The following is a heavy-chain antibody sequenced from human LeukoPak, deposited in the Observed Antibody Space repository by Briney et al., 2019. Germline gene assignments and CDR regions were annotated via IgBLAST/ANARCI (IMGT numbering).Heavy chain of an antibody. CDR1: RYSISSGYY. CDR2: IYHDGST. CDR3: AREMGEAPPNGWYYGSGSYERDWFDP. V-gene: IGHV4-38-2*02. J-gene: IGHJ5*02. Sequence: SETLSLTCTVSRYSISSGYYWGWIRQPPGKGLEWIGSIYHDGSTFYNPSLKSRVTMSVDTSKNQFSLKLSSVTAADTAVYYCAREMGEAPPNGWYYGSGSYERDWFDPWGQGTLVTVSS. D-gene: IGHD3-10*01.